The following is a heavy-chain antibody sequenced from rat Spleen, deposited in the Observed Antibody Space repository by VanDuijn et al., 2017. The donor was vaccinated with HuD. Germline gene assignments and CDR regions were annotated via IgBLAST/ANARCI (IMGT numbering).Heavy chain of an antibody. V-gene: IGHV2-45*01. CDR1: GFSLTTYN. CDR3: ARDPSYYYSRFFDY. J-gene: IGHJ2*01. CDR2: MWSGGST. D-gene: IGHD1-2*01. Sequence: QVQLMESGPGLVQTSETLSLTCTVSGFSLTTYNVHWVRQPPGKGLEWMGVMWSGGSTDYNSAFKSRLSISRDTSKNQVFLKMNSLQSEDTTTYYCARDPSYYYSRFFDYWGQGVMVTVSS.